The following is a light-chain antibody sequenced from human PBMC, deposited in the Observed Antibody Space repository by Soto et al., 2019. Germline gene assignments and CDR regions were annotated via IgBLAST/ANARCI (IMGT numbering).Light chain of an antibody. CDR2: LEGSGSY. V-gene: IGLV4-60*02. J-gene: IGLJ3*02. CDR3: ETWDTNTWV. Sequence: QLVLTQSSSASASLGSSVKLTCTLSSGHSSYIIAWHQQQPGKGPRYLMKLEGSGSYNKGSGVPDRFSGSSSGADRYLTISNLQFEDEADYYCETWDTNTWVFGGGTKLTVL. CDR1: SGHSSYI.